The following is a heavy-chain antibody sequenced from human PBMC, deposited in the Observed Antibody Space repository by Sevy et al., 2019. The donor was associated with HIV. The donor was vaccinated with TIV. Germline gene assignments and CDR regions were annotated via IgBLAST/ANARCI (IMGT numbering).Heavy chain of an antibody. CDR2: IKSKTDGGTT. D-gene: IGHD6-19*01. CDR3: TTDPPSGWPLMDV. J-gene: IGHJ6*02. CDR1: GFTFTNDW. Sequence: GESLKISCAASGFTFTNDWMNWVRQAPGKGLEWVGRIKSKTDGGTTDYAAPVKGRFTISRDDSKNTLYLQMNSLKTEDTAVYYCTTDPPSGWPLMDVWGQGTTVTVSS. V-gene: IGHV3-15*07.